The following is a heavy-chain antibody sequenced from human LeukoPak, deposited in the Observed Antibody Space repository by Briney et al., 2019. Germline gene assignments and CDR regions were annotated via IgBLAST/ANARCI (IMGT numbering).Heavy chain of an antibody. J-gene: IGHJ4*02. CDR1: GFTFSDYY. V-gene: IGHV3-11*01. Sequence: PGGSLRLSCAASGFTFSDYYMSWIRQAPGKGLEWVSYISSSGSTIYYADSVKGRFTISRDNAKNSLYLQMNSLRADDMALYYCAKANAGYSSSLDYWGQGTLVTVSS. CDR2: ISSSGSTI. D-gene: IGHD6-13*01. CDR3: AKANAGYSSSLDY.